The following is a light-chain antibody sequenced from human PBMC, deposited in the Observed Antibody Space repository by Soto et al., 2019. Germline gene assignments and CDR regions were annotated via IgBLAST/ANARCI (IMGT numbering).Light chain of an antibody. V-gene: IGKV3-20*01. CDR2: GAS. Sequence: EIVLTQSPGTLSLSPGKRATLSCRASQSVSSSYLAWYQQKPGQAPRLLIYGASSRPTGIPDRFSGSGSGTDFTLTISRLEPEDCAVYYCQQYGSSPPGSFGQGTRLEIK. CDR3: QQYGSSPPGS. J-gene: IGKJ5*01. CDR1: QSVSSSY.